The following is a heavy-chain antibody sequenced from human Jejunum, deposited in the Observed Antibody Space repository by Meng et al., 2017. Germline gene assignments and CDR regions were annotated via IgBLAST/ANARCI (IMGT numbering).Heavy chain of an antibody. CDR1: GGSFSDHY. Sequence: QVRRRQWGAGLLKPSATLSLTCAVYGGSFSDHYLTWIRQPPGKGLEWIGELHPSGRTYYSPSLQSRVTITLDTSKNQFSLTLNSVTAADTAVYYCARGDDWAKSGNFWGQGTLVTVSS. V-gene: IGHV4-34*01. D-gene: IGHD3-9*01. J-gene: IGHJ4*02. CDR2: LHPSGRT. CDR3: ARGDDWAKSGNF.